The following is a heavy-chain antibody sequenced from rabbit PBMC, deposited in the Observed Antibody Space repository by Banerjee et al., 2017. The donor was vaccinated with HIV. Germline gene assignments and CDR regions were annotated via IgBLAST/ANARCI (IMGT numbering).Heavy chain of an antibody. CDR3: ARDLAGVIGWNFGL. J-gene: IGHJ4*01. CDR2: IDGGSSGST. D-gene: IGHD4-1*01. Sequence: VRQAPGKGLEWIACIDGGSSGSTYYASWVNGRFTISSDNAQNTLDLQMNSLTAADTATYFCARDLAGVIGWNFGLWGQGTLVTVS. V-gene: IGHV1S40*01.